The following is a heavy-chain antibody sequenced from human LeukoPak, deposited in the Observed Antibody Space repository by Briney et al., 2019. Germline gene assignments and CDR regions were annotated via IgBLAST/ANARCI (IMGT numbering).Heavy chain of an antibody. Sequence: GGSLRLSCAASGFTFSNYSMNWVRQAPGKGLEWVSSITASSTAIYSADSVKGRFTISWDNAKKSLYLQMNSLRAEDTAVYYCARSGKIYFDWLLDYWGQGTLVTVSS. V-gene: IGHV3-21*01. CDR1: GFTFSNYS. D-gene: IGHD3-9*01. J-gene: IGHJ4*02. CDR2: ITASSTAI. CDR3: ARSGKIYFDWLLDY.